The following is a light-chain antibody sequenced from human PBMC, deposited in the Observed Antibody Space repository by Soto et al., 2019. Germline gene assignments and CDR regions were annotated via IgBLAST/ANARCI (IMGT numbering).Light chain of an antibody. Sequence: HSVLTQSASVSGSLVLTTATSCTSTNSNVGGYNYVSWYQHHPGKAPKLIIYDVSNRPSGVSIRFSGSKSDNTASLTISGLQPEDEADYHCSSYTTSNTRQIVFGTGTKVTVL. J-gene: IGLJ1*01. V-gene: IGLV2-14*03. CDR3: SSYTTSNTRQIV. CDR1: NSNVGGYNY. CDR2: DVS.